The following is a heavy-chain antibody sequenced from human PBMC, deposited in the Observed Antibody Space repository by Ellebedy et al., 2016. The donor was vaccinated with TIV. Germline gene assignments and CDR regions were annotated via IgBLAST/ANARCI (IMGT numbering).Heavy chain of an antibody. J-gene: IGHJ4*02. D-gene: IGHD2-15*01. Sequence: GGSLRLXXAASGFTFSSYAMSWVRQAPGKGLEWVANIKQDGSEKYYVDSVKGRFTISRDNAKNSLYLQMNSLRAEDTAVYYCSREYCSGGSCYHTDYWGQGTLVTVSS. CDR3: SREYCSGGSCYHTDY. CDR1: GFTFSSYA. CDR2: IKQDGSEK. V-gene: IGHV3-7*01.